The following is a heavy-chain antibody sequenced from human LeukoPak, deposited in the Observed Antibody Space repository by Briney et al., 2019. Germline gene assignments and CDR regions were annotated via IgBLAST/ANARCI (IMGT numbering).Heavy chain of an antibody. CDR2: IYHSGST. CDR3: AISSGWYRELDY. Sequence: SGTLSLTCAVSGGSLSSSNWWSWVRQPPGKGLEWIGEIYHSGSTNYNPSLKSRVTISVDKSKNQFSLKLSSVTAADTAVYYCAISSGWYRELDYWGQGTLVTVSS. D-gene: IGHD6-19*01. V-gene: IGHV4-4*02. J-gene: IGHJ4*02. CDR1: GGSLSSSNW.